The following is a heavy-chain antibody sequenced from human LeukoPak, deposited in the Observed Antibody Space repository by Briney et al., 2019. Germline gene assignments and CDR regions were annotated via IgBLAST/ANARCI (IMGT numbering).Heavy chain of an antibody. V-gene: IGHV4-34*01. CDR1: GGAFSNYF. Sequence: SETLSLTCAVSGGAFSNYFWTWIRQPPGKGLEWIAEINDSGSTNSNSSLRSRVAISLDASKNQFSLRLTSVTAADTAVYYCARGQYCSTTTCYSARRYFDFWGQGTLVTVSS. CDR2: INDSGST. J-gene: IGHJ4*02. D-gene: IGHD2-2*01. CDR3: ARGQYCSTTTCYSARRYFDF.